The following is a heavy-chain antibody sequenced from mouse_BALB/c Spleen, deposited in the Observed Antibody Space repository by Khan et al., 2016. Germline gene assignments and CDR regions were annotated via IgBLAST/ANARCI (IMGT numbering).Heavy chain of an antibody. CDR2: INSNGGST. J-gene: IGHJ3*01. CDR3: ASGFDC. CDR1: GFTFSSYG. V-gene: IGHV5-6-3*01. Sequence: EVELVEPGGGLVQPGGSLKLSCAASGFTFSSYGMSWVRQTPDKRLELVATINSNGGSTYYPDSVKDRFTISRDNAKNTLYLQMSSRKSADTAMEYRASGFDCWRQGTLVTVSA.